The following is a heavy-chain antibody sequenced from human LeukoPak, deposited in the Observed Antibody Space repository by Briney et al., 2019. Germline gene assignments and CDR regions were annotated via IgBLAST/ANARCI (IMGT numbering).Heavy chain of an antibody. V-gene: IGHV3-74*03. J-gene: IGHJ4*02. CDR1: GFTFGIYW. D-gene: IGHD3-3*01. Sequence: GGSLRLSCAASGFTFGIYWFHWVRQAPGKGLVWVSRISTDGTTITYAASVKGRFTISRDNAKNTLYLQMNSLRDEDTAVYYCARRGGIHLEYFDYWGQGTLVTVSS. CDR3: ARRGGIHLEYFDY. CDR2: ISTDGTTI.